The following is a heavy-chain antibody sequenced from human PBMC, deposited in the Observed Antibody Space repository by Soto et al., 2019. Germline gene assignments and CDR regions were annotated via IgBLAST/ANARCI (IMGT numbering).Heavy chain of an antibody. Sequence: EVQLLESGGGLVQPGRSLRLSCAASGFSFDDYAMHWVRQAPGKGLEWVSGISWNSGCIGYADSVKGRFTISRDNAKDSLYRQMNSLRAEDTALYYCAKESGGSTASSPHCFDYMYLWGKGTTVTVPS. CDR3: AKESGGSTASSPHCFDYMYL. D-gene: IGHD2-15*01. CDR2: ISWNSGCI. CDR1: GFSFDDYA. J-gene: IGHJ6*03. V-gene: IGHV3-9*01.